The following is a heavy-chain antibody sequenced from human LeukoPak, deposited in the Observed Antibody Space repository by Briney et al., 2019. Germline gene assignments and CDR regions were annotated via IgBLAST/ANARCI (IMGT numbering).Heavy chain of an antibody. CDR2: INHSGST. CDR1: GGSFSGYY. J-gene: IGHJ4*02. D-gene: IGHD6-13*01. CDR3: ARGRAAAGTGY. Sequence: SGTLSLTCAVYGGSFSGYYWSWIRQPPGKGLEWIGEINHSGSTNYNPSLKSRVTISVDTSKNQFSLKLSSVTAADTAVYYCARGRAAAGTGYWGQGTLVTVSS. V-gene: IGHV4-34*01.